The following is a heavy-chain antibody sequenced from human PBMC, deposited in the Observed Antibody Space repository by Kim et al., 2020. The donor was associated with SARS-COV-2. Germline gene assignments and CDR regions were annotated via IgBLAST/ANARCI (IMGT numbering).Heavy chain of an antibody. Sequence: SVKVSCKASGGTFSSFDISWVRQATGQGLEWVGGIIPIYGTPSYAQKFQGRVTITADKSTSTAYLELSRLTSEDTAVYYCARDGILVDGTDAFDYWGQGTLVTVSS. V-gene: IGHV1-69*06. CDR3: ARDGILVDGTDAFDY. J-gene: IGHJ4*02. CDR2: IIPIYGTP. D-gene: IGHD6-19*01. CDR1: GGTFSSFD.